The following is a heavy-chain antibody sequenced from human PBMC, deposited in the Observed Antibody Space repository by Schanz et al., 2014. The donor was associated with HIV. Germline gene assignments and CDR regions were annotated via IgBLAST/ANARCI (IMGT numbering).Heavy chain of an antibody. CDR3: AKMEMAIVRWYYGMDV. J-gene: IGHJ6*02. Sequence: EVQLLESGGGLVQPGGSLRLSCAASGFTFSSYGMSWVRQAPGKGLEWVSAISGSGVSTYYADSVKGRFTISRDNSKNTLYLQMNSLRAEDTAVYYCAKMEMAIVRWYYGMDVWGQGTTVTVSS. CDR2: ISGSGVST. V-gene: IGHV3-23*01. CDR1: GFTFSSYG. D-gene: IGHD3-16*02.